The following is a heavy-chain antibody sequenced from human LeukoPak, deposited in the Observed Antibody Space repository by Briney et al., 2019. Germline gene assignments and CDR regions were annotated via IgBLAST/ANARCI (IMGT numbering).Heavy chain of an antibody. J-gene: IGHJ6*03. D-gene: IGHD3-9*01. Sequence: SETLSLTCTVSGGSISSGGYYWSWIRQHPGKGLEWIGYIYYSGSTYYNPSLKSRVAISVDTSKNQFSLKLSSVTAADTAVYYCARSYYDILTGYWNYYYYYMDVWGKGTTVTVSS. V-gene: IGHV4-39*01. CDR3: ARSYYDILTGYWNYYYYYMDV. CDR1: GGSISSGGYY. CDR2: IYYSGST.